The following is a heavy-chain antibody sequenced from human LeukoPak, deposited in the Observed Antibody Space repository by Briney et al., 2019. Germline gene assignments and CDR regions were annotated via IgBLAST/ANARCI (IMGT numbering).Heavy chain of an antibody. J-gene: IGHJ4*02. CDR1: GGSVIGSC. V-gene: IGHV4-59*02. CDR3: ARSRNYDTTGFNPSYYLDS. CDR2: IYNTVDV. Sequence: SETLSLTCTVSGGSVIGSCWTWIRQSPGGSLQYLGYIYNTVDVNYSPSLKSRVTISIDMSRNQVSLRLTSVTAADTAIYYCARSRNYDTTGFNPSYYLDSWGQGALVTVAS. D-gene: IGHD3-22*01.